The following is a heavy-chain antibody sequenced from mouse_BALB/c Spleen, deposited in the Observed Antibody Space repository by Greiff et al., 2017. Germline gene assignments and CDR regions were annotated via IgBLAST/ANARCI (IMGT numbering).Heavy chain of an antibody. CDR1: GYTFTSYW. V-gene: IGHV1-7*01. CDR3: ARPFCYYGSSYCAMDY. CDR2: INPSTGYT. Sequence: VKLMESGAELAKPGASVKMSCKASGYTFTSYWMHWVKQRPGQGLEWIGYINPSTGYTEYNQKFKDKATLTADKSSSTAYMQLSSLTSEDSAVYYCARPFCYYGSSYCAMDYWGQGTSVTVSS. D-gene: IGHD1-1*01. J-gene: IGHJ4*01.